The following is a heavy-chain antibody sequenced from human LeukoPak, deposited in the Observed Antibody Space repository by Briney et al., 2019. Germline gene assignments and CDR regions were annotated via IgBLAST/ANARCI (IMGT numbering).Heavy chain of an antibody. J-gene: IGHJ4*02. V-gene: IGHV4-34*01. CDR3: ASRSDGGYSYGYLDY. D-gene: IGHD5-18*01. CDR2: INHSGST. CDR1: GGSFSGYY. Sequence: PSETLSLTCVVYGGSFSGYYWSWIRQPPGKGLEWLGEINHSGSTNYKSSLKSRVTISVDTSKNQFSLKLSSVTAADTAVYYCASRSDGGYSYGYLDYWGQGTLVTVSS.